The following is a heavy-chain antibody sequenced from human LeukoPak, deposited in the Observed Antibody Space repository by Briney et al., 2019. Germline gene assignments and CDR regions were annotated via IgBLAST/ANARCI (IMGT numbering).Heavy chain of an antibody. CDR1: GYTFTSYD. CDR3: ARGLAVAGLDY. V-gene: IGHV1-8*01. CDR2: MNPNSGNT. J-gene: IGHJ4*02. D-gene: IGHD6-19*01. Sequence: VASVKVSCKASGYTFTSYDINWVRQATGQGLEWMGWMNPNSGNTGNAQKFQGRVTMTRNTSISTAYMELSSLRSEDTAVYYCARGLAVAGLDYWGQGTLVTVSS.